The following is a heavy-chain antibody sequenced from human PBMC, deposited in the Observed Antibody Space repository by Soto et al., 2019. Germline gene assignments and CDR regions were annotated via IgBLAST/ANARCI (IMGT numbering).Heavy chain of an antibody. CDR1: GGSISSSSYY. CDR2: IYYSGST. V-gene: IGHV4-39*01. CDR3: ARRAGTGIRSYGSGSYLD. J-gene: IGHJ4*02. Sequence: QLQLQESGPGLVKPSETLSLTCTVSGGSISSSSYYWGWIRQPPGKGLEWIGSIYYSGSTYYNPSLKSRVTISVDTSKNQFSLKLSSVTAADTAVYYCARRAGTGIRSYGSGSYLDWGQGTLVTVSS. D-gene: IGHD3-10*01.